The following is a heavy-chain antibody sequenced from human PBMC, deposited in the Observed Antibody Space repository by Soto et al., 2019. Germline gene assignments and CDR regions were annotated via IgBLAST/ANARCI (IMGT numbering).Heavy chain of an antibody. J-gene: IGHJ6*02. D-gene: IGHD6-19*01. CDR3: AKIRLSSGWTDYYYYDMDV. CDR1: GFTFSSYG. V-gene: IGHV3-30*18. Sequence: PGESLKISCAASGFTFSSYGMHCVRQPPVKGLEWVAVISYDGSNKYYADSVKGRFTISRDNSKNTLYLQMNSLRAEDTAVYYCAKIRLSSGWTDYYYYDMDVWGQGTTVNDS. CDR2: ISYDGSNK.